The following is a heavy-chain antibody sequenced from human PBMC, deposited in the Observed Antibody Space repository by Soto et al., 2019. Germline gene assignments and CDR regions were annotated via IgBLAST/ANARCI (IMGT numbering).Heavy chain of an antibody. CDR2: IWHDGSIK. Sequence: QVQLVESGGGVVQPGTSLRLSCAASGFSFNTYGMHWARQAPGKGLEWVAVIWHDGSIKHYAESVKGRFTIYRDNSENTLYLQINSLRAEVTAVYYCVKDGPNWGRDLFSWGQGTLVTVYS. V-gene: IGHV3-33*06. CDR3: VKDGPNWGRDLFS. J-gene: IGHJ5*02. D-gene: IGHD7-27*01. CDR1: GFSFNTYG.